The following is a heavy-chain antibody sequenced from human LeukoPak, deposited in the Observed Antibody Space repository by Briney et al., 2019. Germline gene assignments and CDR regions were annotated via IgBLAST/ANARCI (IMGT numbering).Heavy chain of an antibody. D-gene: IGHD2-15*01. Sequence: GGSLRLSCAASGFTFSSYAMSWVRQAPGKVLEWVSAISGSGGSTYYADSVKGRFTISRDNSKNTLYLQMNSLRAEDTAVYYCAKYLMGRKDKYFDYWGQGTLVTVSS. CDR2: ISGSGGST. V-gene: IGHV3-23*01. CDR3: AKYLMGRKDKYFDY. J-gene: IGHJ4*02. CDR1: GFTFSSYA.